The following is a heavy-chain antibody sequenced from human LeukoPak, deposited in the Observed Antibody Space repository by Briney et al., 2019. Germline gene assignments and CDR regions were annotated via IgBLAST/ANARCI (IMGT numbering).Heavy chain of an antibody. V-gene: IGHV3-23*01. J-gene: IGHJ6*03. CDR1: GFAFSSYA. CDR2: ISGSGGST. Sequence: PGGSLRLSCAASGFAFSSYAMSWVRQAPGKGLEWVSAISGSGGSTYYADSVKGRFTISRDNSKNTLYLQMNSLRAEDTAVYYCARRGGRWLRYYYYYYMDVWGKGTTVTVSS. D-gene: IGHD5-12*01. CDR3: ARRGGRWLRYYYYYYMDV.